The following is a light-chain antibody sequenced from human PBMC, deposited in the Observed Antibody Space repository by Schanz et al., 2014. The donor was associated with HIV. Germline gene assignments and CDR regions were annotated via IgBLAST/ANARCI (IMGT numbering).Light chain of an antibody. CDR1: SSDVGIYNL. Sequence: QSALTQPASVSGSPGQSITISCTGTSSDVGIYNLVSWYQQHPGKAPKLMIYEDSKRPSGVSNRFSGSKSGNTASLTISGLQAEDEAEYYCSSYTSSSTLGVFGGGTKLTVL. CDR2: EDS. CDR3: SSYTSSSTLGV. V-gene: IGLV2-14*02. J-gene: IGLJ2*01.